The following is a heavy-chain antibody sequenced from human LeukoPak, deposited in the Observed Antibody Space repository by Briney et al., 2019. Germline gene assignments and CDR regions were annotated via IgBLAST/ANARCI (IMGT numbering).Heavy chain of an antibody. CDR3: ARDRAYVSGKNWFDP. CDR2: IDNSGST. V-gene: IGHV4-59*01. CDR1: GDSIRSYY. Sequence: SETLSLTCTVSGDSIRSYYWSWIRQPPGKGLEWIGHIDNSGSTKRHPSLRSRVTISVDTSKNQFSLKLSSVTAADTAVYFCARDRAYVSGKNWFDPWGQGTQVTVSS. D-gene: IGHD3-10*01. J-gene: IGHJ5*02.